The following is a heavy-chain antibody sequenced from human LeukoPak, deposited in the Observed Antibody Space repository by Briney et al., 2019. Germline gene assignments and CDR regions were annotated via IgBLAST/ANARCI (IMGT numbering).Heavy chain of an antibody. D-gene: IGHD3-10*01. Sequence: SGTLSLTCTVSGGSISSYYWSWIRQPPGKGLEWIGYIYYSGSTNYNPSLKSRVTISVDTSKNQFSLKLSSVTAADTAVYYCARHQITMVRGVINPRDAFDIWGQGTMVTVSS. V-gene: IGHV4-59*08. CDR3: ARHQITMVRGVINPRDAFDI. J-gene: IGHJ3*02. CDR1: GGSISSYY. CDR2: IYYSGST.